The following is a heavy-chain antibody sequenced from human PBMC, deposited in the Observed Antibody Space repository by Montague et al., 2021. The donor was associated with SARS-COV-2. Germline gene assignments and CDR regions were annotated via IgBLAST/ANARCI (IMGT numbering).Heavy chain of an antibody. D-gene: IGHD4-17*01. V-gene: IGHV4-34*01. J-gene: IGHJ6*02. CDR1: GGSFSGYY. CDR3: ARGRTVTTFYYYYGMDV. CDR2: INHSGST. Sequence: SETLSLTCAVYGGSFSGYYWSWIRQPPGKGLERIGEINHSGSTNYNPSLKGRVTISVDTSKNQFSLKLSSVTAADTAVYYCARGRTVTTFYYYYGMDVWGQGTTVTVSS.